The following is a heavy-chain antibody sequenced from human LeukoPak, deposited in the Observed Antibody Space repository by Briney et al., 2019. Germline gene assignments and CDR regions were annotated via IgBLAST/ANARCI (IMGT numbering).Heavy chain of an antibody. CDR2: IYHSGST. D-gene: IGHD3-16*01. CDR1: GYSISSGYY. V-gene: IGHV4-38-2*02. CDR3: ARDYDTWGTGY. Sequence: SETLSLTCTVSGYSISSGYYWGWIRQPPGKGLEWIGSIYHSGSTYYNPSLKSRVTISVDTSRNQFSLKLSSVTAADTAVYYCARDYDTWGTGYWGQGTLVTVSS. J-gene: IGHJ4*02.